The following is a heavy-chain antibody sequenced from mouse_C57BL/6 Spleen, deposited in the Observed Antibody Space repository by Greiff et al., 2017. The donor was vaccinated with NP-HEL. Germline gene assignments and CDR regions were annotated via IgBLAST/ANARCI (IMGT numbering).Heavy chain of an antibody. CDR1: GYTFTDYN. CDR2: INPNNGGT. CDR3: AREGDWEAWFAY. J-gene: IGHJ3*01. D-gene: IGHD4-1*01. V-gene: IGHV1-22*01. Sequence: EVQRVESGPELVKPGASVKMSCKASGYTFTDYNMHWVKQSHGKSLEWIGYINPNNGGTSYNQKFKGKATLTVNKSSSTAYMELRSLTSEDSAVYYCAREGDWEAWFAYWGQGTLVTVSA.